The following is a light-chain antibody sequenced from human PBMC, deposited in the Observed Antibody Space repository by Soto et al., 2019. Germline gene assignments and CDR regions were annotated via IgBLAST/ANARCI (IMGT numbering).Light chain of an antibody. CDR1: QSVSSN. Sequence: EIVMTQSPDTLSVSPGERATLSCRASQSVSSNLAWYQQKPGQAPRLLIYDASTRATGIPARFSGSGSGTDGTLTISSLQSEAFAVSYCQQYNQWPLTFGGGTKVEIK. CDR3: QQYNQWPLT. J-gene: IGKJ4*01. V-gene: IGKV3-15*01. CDR2: DAS.